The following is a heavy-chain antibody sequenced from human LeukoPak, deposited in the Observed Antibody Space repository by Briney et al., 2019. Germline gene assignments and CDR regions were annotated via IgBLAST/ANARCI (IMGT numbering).Heavy chain of an antibody. Sequence: KVSCKASGYTFTSYWIGWVRQMPGKGLEWMGIIYPGDSDTRYSPSFQGQVTISADKSISTAYLQWSSLKASDTAMYYCARGPVLLWFGEPGGWYFDLWGRGTLVTVSS. CDR1: GYTFTSYW. V-gene: IGHV5-51*01. J-gene: IGHJ2*01. D-gene: IGHD3-10*01. CDR2: IYPGDSDT. CDR3: ARGPVLLWFGEPGGWYFDL.